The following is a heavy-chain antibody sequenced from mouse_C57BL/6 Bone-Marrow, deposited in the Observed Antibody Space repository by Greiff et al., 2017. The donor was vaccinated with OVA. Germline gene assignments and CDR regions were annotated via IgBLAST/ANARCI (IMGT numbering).Heavy chain of an antibody. Sequence: VQLKQSGAELVRPGASVKLSCTASGFNIKDDYMHWVKQRPEQGLEWIGWIDPENGDTEYASKFQGKATITADTSSNTAYLQLSSLTSEDTAVYYCTTNGLYFEVWGTGTTVTVSS. J-gene: IGHJ1*03. CDR3: TTNGLYFEV. D-gene: IGHD2-2*01. V-gene: IGHV14-4*01. CDR1: GFNIKDDY. CDR2: IDPENGDT.